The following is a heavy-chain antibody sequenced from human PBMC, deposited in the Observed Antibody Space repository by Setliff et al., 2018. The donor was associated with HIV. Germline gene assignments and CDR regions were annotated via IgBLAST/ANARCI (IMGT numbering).Heavy chain of an antibody. D-gene: IGHD3-22*01. CDR3: ARDRLTYYFDY. J-gene: IGHJ4*02. Sequence: SETLSLTCTVSGGSINTYYWSWIRQPAGKGLEWIGRFHTSGSTNYNPSLKSRVTMSVDTSKNQFSLKLSSVTAADTAVYYCARDRLTYYFDYWGQGILVTVSS. CDR1: GGSINTYY. CDR2: FHTSGST. V-gene: IGHV4-4*07.